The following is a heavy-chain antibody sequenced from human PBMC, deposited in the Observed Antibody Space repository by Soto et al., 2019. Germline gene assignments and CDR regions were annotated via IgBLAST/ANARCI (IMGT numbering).Heavy chain of an antibody. J-gene: IGHJ6*02. Sequence: QVQLVQSGDEVKKPGASVKVSCKASGYIFVNYGIAWVRQAPRQGLGWMGWISPYTGNTHSASKVQGRLPMTTDTSTSTAYMDLGSLTSDDTAVYYCVMVDNYVTPTPQDVWGQGTTVTVSS. D-gene: IGHD3-16*01. CDR3: VMVDNYVTPTPQDV. CDR1: GYIFVNYG. V-gene: IGHV1-18*01. CDR2: ISPYTGNT.